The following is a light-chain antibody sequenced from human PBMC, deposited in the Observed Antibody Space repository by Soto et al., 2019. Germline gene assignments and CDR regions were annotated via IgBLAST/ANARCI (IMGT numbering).Light chain of an antibody. CDR2: DAS. V-gene: IGKV1-5*01. CDR1: QSISSW. Sequence: DIQMTQSPSALSASVGDRFTLTCPASQSISSWLAWYQQKLGRAPRLLIYDASSLESGVPSRFSGSGYGTEFTLTISSLQPDDFATYYCQQYNTYSSLTFGGGTKVDIK. J-gene: IGKJ4*01. CDR3: QQYNTYSSLT.